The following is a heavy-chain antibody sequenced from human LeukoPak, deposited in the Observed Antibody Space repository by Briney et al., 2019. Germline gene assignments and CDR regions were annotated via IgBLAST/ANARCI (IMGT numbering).Heavy chain of an antibody. J-gene: IGHJ3*02. D-gene: IGHD3-3*01. CDR2: IIPIFGTA. CDR1: GGTFSSYA. V-gene: IGHV1-69*05. CDR3: ARGVVVGVLDI. Sequence: GASVKVSCKASGGTFSSYAICWVRQAPGPRLEWMGGIIPIFGTANYAQKFQRRVTITTDESTSTAYMELSSLRSEDTAVYYCARGVVVGVLDIWGQGTMVTVSS.